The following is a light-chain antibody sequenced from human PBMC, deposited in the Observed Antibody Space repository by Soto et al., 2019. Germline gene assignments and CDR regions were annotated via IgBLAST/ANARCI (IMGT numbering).Light chain of an antibody. V-gene: IGLV2-14*01. J-gene: IGLJ1*01. Sequence: QSVLTQPAPVSGSPGQSITISCTGTNSDIGGYNYVSWYQQHPGKAPKLMIYDVSNRPSGVSNLFSGSKSGNTASLTISGLQAEDEADYYCSSYTNSSTRYVFGTGTKVTVL. CDR2: DVS. CDR1: NSDIGGYNY. CDR3: SSYTNSSTRYV.